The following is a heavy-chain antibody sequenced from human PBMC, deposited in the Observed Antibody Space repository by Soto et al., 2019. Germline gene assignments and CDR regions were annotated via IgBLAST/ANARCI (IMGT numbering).Heavy chain of an antibody. CDR2: ISTYNGKT. D-gene: IGHD3-16*02. CDR1: GYTFTSHG. CDR3: ARLLTEGVTYREDAFDI. Sequence: HVQLVQSGGEVKKPGASVKVSCKASGYTFTSHGFSWVRQAPGQGLEWMDWISTYNGKTDYAQKFQGRVTMTADTRTNTGYMELRSLRSDDTAVYYCARLLTEGVTYREDAFDIWGQGTKVTVSS. V-gene: IGHV1-18*01. J-gene: IGHJ3*02.